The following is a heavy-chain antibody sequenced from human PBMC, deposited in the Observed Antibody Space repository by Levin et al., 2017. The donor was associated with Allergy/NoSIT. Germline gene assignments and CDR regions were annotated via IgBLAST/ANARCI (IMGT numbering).Heavy chain of an antibody. J-gene: IGHJ4*02. CDR1: GFTFSSYG. D-gene: IGHD6-13*01. V-gene: IGHV3-33*01. CDR3: ASGPGIIAAAGALDY. CDR2: IWDDGSNK. Sequence: LSLTCAASGFTFSSYGIHWVRQAPGKGLEWVAVIWDDGSNKYYADSVKGRFTISRDNSKNTLYLQMNSLRVEDTAVYYCASGPGIIAAAGALDYWGQGTLVTVSS.